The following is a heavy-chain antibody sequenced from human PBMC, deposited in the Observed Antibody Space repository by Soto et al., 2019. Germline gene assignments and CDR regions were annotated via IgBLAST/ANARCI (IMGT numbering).Heavy chain of an antibody. Sequence: GESLKISCAASGFTFSSSAMSWVRQAPGRGLEWVSSISDDGASTYYADSVKGRFTISRDNSKNTLYLQMNTLRAEDTALYYCAKVFQYYYYGMDVWGQGTTVTVSS. J-gene: IGHJ6*02. CDR1: GFTFSSSA. CDR3: AKVFQYYYYGMDV. CDR2: ISDDGAST. V-gene: IGHV3-23*01.